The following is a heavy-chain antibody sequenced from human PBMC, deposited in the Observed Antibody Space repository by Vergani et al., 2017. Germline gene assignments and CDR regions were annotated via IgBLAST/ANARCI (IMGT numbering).Heavy chain of an antibody. V-gene: IGHV1-58*01. CDR2: IVVGSGNT. Sequence: QMQLVQSGPEVKKPGTSVTVSCKASGFTFTSSAVQWVRQARGQRLEWIGWIVVGSGNTNYAQKFQERVTITRDMSTSTAYMELSSLRSEDTAVYYCAADEGTGIVGARGYYYGMDVWGQGTTVTVSS. D-gene: IGHD1-26*01. CDR1: GFTFTSSA. J-gene: IGHJ6*02. CDR3: AADEGTGIVGARGYYYGMDV.